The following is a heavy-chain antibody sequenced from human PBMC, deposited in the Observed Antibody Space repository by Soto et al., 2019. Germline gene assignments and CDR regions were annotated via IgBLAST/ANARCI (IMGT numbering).Heavy chain of an antibody. J-gene: IGHJ5*02. V-gene: IGHV3-11*01. Sequence: GGSLRLSCAASGCSFSDYYMTWIRQTPGKGLEWVSYIANSGGKKDYADSVKGRFTISRDNAKNLLYLQMNSLRAEDTAVYYCARAAGWFDPWGQGTLVTVSS. CDR2: IANSGGKK. CDR3: ARAAGWFDP. CDR1: GCSFSDYY.